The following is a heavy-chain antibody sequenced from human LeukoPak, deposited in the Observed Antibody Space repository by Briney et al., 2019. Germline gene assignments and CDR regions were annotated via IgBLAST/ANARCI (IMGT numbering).Heavy chain of an antibody. Sequence: HGESLKISCKGSGYSFTSYWIGWVRQMPGKGLEWMGIIYPGDSDTRYSPSFQGQVTISADKSITTAYLQWSSLKASDTAMYFCARRKGCSSTSCPPDYWGQGTLVTVSS. V-gene: IGHV5-51*01. CDR3: ARRKGCSSTSCPPDY. CDR2: IYPGDSDT. J-gene: IGHJ4*02. CDR1: GYSFTSYW. D-gene: IGHD2-2*01.